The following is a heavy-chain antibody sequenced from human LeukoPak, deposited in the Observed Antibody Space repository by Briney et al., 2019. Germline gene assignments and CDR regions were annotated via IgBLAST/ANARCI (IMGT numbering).Heavy chain of an antibody. D-gene: IGHD7-27*01. CDR1: GFTFSGHA. V-gene: IGHV3-30*02. J-gene: IGHJ4*02. CDR2: IGNNGRDQ. CDR3: ARDLMWGFDY. Sequence: GGSLRLSCAASGFTFSGHAMHWVRQTPGVGLEWVAIIGNNGRDQHYSESVKGRFTISRDNSRNTLFLQLNSLRPEDTALYLCARDLMWGFDYWGQGTLVTVSS.